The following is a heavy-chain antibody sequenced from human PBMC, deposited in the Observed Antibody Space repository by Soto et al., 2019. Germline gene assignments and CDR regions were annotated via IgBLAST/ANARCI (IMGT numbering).Heavy chain of an antibody. J-gene: IGHJ6*02. D-gene: IGHD3-22*01. CDR1: GYTFNSYG. CDR2: ISPYDDNT. V-gene: IGHV1-18*01. Sequence: QVQLVQSGTEVKKPGASVKVSCKASGYTFNSYGISWVRQAPGQGLEWMGWISPYDDNTNYAQNLQGRVTMTTDTSRRTAYMELRSLRSDDTAVYYCARGGYSDSSGSRNYHYYGMDAWGQGTTVTVS. CDR3: ARGGYSDSSGSRNYHYYGMDA.